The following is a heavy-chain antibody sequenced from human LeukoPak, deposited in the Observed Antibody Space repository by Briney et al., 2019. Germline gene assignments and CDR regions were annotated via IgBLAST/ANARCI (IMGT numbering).Heavy chain of an antibody. Sequence: GRSLRLSCAASGFTFSSYGMHWVRQAPGKGLEWVAVIWYDGGNKYYADSVKGRFTISRDNSKNTLYLQMNSLRAEDTAVYYCLVATGEKGPYWGQGTLVTVSS. CDR3: LVATGEKGPY. J-gene: IGHJ4*02. CDR2: IWYDGGNK. D-gene: IGHD5-12*01. CDR1: GFTFSSYG. V-gene: IGHV3-33*01.